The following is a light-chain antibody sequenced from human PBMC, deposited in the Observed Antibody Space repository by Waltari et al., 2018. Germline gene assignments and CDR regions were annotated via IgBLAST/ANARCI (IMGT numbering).Light chain of an antibody. CDR3: SSYGGRNNLI. Sequence: QSALTQPPSASGSPGQSVTISCTGTSSDIGDYNFVSWYQQHPGKAPKLMIYEVSKRPSGVPDRFSGSKSGYTASLTVSGLQAEDEAEYYCSSYGGRNNLIFGGVTKLTVL. CDR2: EVS. V-gene: IGLV2-8*01. CDR1: SSDIGDYNF. J-gene: IGLJ2*01.